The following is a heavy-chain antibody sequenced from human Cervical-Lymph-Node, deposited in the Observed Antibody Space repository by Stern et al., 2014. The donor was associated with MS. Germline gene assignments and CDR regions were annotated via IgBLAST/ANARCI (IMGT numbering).Heavy chain of an antibody. CDR3: ARHCAKREQCAFDY. D-gene: IGHD6-19*01. Sequence: EVQLVESGAEARKPGESLKISCKGSGHTFSNYWIGWVRQTPGKGLEWMGIINPSDSESRYGPSFQGQVTMSADKSINTAFLQWSSLKASDTAMYYCARHCAKREQCAFDYWGQGTLVTVSS. CDR1: GHTFSNYW. V-gene: IGHV5-51*01. CDR2: INPSDSES. J-gene: IGHJ4*02.